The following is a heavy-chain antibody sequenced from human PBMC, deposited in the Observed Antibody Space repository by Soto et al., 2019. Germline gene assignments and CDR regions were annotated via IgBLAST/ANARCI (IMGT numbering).Heavy chain of an antibody. J-gene: IGHJ4*02. D-gene: IGHD3-22*01. CDR3: ASVDSSGYYVYYFDY. V-gene: IGHV4-61*01. CDR1: GGSVSSGSYY. CDR2: IYYSGST. Sequence: SETLSLTCTVSGGSVSSGSYYWSWIRQPPGKGLEWIGYIYYSGSTNYNPSLKSRVTISVDTSKNQFSLKLSSVTAADTAVYYCASVDSSGYYVYYFDYWGQGTLVTVSS.